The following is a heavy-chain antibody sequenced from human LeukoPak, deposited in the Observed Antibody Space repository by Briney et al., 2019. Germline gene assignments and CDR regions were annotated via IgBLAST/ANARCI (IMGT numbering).Heavy chain of an antibody. Sequence: GEALKISWKGSGYSFTNYWIGWVRQMPGKGLEWMGIIYPGDSETRYSPSFQGQVTISADKSISTTYLQWSSLKASDTAMYYCARFLSSYCFDYWGQGTLVTVSS. V-gene: IGHV5-51*01. CDR2: IYPGDSET. CDR1: GYSFTNYW. CDR3: ARFLSSYCFDY. D-gene: IGHD6-6*01. J-gene: IGHJ4*02.